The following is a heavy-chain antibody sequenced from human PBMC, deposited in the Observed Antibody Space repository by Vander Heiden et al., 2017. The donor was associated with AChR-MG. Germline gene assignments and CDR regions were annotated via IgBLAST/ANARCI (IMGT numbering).Heavy chain of an antibody. CDR3: ARERRSSGWYYYYGMDV. V-gene: IGHV1-8*01. CDR1: GSTFTSYY. D-gene: IGHD6-19*01. CDR2: MNPNSGNT. Sequence: VQLVQSGAEVKKPGASVKVSCKASGSTFTSYYINWVRQATGQGLEWMGWMNPNSGNTGYAQKFQGRVTMTRNTSISTAYMELSSLRSEDTAVYYCARERRSSGWYYYYGMDVWGQGTTVTVSS. J-gene: IGHJ6*02.